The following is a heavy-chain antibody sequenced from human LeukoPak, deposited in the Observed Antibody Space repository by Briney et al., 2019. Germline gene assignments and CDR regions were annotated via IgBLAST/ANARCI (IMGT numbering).Heavy chain of an antibody. CDR1: GHSISSGYY. CDR3: ARHFVRSGSYWADY. Sequence: SETLSLTCAVSGHSISSGYYWGWIRPPPGKGLEWIGIIYHSGSTYYNPSLKSRVTISVDTSKNQFSLRVTSVTAADTAVYYCARHFVRSGSYWADYWGQGTLVTVSS. D-gene: IGHD1-26*01. J-gene: IGHJ4*02. V-gene: IGHV4-38-2*01. CDR2: IYHSGST.